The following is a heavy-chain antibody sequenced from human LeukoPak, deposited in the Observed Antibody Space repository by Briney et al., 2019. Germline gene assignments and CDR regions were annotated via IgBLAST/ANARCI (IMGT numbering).Heavy chain of an antibody. V-gene: IGHV4-39*01. Sequence: PSETLSLTCTVSGGSISSSSYYWGWIRHPPGKGLEWIGSIYYSGSTYYNPSLKSRFTISVDTSKNQFSLKLSSVTAADTAVYYCARRSSGWYGQDAFDIWGQGTMVTVSS. J-gene: IGHJ3*02. CDR3: ARRSSGWYGQDAFDI. CDR2: IYYSGST. CDR1: GGSISSSSYY. D-gene: IGHD6-19*01.